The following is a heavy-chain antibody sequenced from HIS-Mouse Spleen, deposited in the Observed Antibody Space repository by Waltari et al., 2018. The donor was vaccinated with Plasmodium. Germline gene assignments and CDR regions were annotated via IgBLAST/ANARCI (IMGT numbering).Heavy chain of an antibody. D-gene: IGHD1-26*01. CDR3: ARRGGSYYYFDY. J-gene: IGHJ4*02. CDR1: GGSISSSSYY. CDR2: LDYRGST. Sequence: QLQLQESGPGLVKPSETLSLTCTVSGGSISSSSYYWGWIRQPPGKGLEWIGGLDYRGSTDTNPSRKSRVTISVDTSKNQFSLKLSSVTAADTAVYYCARRGGSYYYFDYWGQGTLVTVSS. V-gene: IGHV4-39*01.